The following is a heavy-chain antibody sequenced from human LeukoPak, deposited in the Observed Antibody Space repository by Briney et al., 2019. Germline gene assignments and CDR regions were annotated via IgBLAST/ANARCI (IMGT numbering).Heavy chain of an antibody. CDR1: GGSISSSNW. J-gene: IGHJ4*02. CDR3: ARGESSGYDYSRDGNNYHYSEY. CDR2: IYHSGST. V-gene: IGHV4-4*02. D-gene: IGHD5-12*01. Sequence: SGTLSLTCAVSGGSISSSNWWSGVRQPPGKGLEWIGEIYHSGSTNYNPSLKSRVTISVDRSKNQLSLKLSSVTAADTAVYYCARGESSGYDYSRDGNNYHYSEYWGQGTLVTVSS.